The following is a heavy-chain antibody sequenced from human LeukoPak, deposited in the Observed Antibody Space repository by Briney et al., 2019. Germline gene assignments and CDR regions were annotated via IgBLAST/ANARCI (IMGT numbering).Heavy chain of an antibody. J-gene: IGHJ4*02. CDR3: AGGYSSINFDY. V-gene: IGHV4-59*08. CDR1: GGSISSYY. Sequence: PSETLSLTCTVSGGSISSYYWSWIRQPPGKGLEWIGYIYYSGSTNYNPSLKSRVTISVDTSKNQFSLKLSSVIAADTAVYYCAGGYSSINFDYWGQGTLVTVSS. CDR2: IYYSGST. D-gene: IGHD6-13*01.